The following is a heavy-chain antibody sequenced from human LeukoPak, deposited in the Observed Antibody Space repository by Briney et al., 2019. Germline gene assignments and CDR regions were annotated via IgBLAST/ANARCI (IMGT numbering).Heavy chain of an antibody. CDR1: GGSISSGSYY. J-gene: IGHJ4*02. Sequence: SETLSLTCTVSGGSISSGSYYWSWIRQPAGKGLEWIGRIYTSGSTNYDPSLKSRVTISVDTSKNQFSLKLSSVTAADTAVYYCARRGWGSSGYYYHHFDYWGQGTLVTVSS. CDR3: ARRGWGSSGYYYHHFDY. V-gene: IGHV4-61*02. D-gene: IGHD3-22*01. CDR2: IYTSGST.